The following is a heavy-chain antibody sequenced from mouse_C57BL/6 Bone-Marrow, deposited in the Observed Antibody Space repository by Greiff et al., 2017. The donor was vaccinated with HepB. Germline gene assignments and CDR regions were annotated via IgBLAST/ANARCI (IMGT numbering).Heavy chain of an antibody. V-gene: IGHV1-15*01. CDR2: IDPETGGT. J-gene: IGHJ3*01. CDR1: GYTFTDYE. CDR3: TRWGNSFAY. Sequence: VQLVESGAELVRPGASVTLSCKASGYTFTDYEMHWVKQTPVHGLEWIGAIDPETGGTAYNQKFKGKAILTADKSSSTAYMELRSLTSEDSAVYYCTRWGNSFAYWGQGTLVTVSA.